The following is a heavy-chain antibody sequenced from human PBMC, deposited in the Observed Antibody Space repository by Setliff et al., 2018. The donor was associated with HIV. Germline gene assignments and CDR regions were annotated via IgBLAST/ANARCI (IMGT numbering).Heavy chain of an antibody. CDR2: INACNGNT. V-gene: IGHV1-3*03. J-gene: IGHJ4*02. CDR1: GYTFTSYA. Sequence: ASVKVSCKASGYTFTSYAIHWMRQAPGQRLEWMGWINACNGNTQFSQEFQGRVTITRDTSASTAYMELSSLRSEDMAVYYCARGIYDFWTGYADYWGPGTLVTVSS. D-gene: IGHD3-3*01. CDR3: ARGIYDFWTGYADY.